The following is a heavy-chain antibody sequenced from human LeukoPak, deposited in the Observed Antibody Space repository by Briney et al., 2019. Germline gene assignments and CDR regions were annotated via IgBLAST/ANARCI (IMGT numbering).Heavy chain of an antibody. J-gene: IGHJ5*02. CDR3: ARDYDFWSGYPTGDWFDP. CDR1: GYTFTSYG. V-gene: IGHV1-18*01. CDR2: ISAYNGNT. D-gene: IGHD3-3*01. Sequence: ASVKVSCKASGYTFTSYGISWVRQAPGQGLEWMGWISAYNGNTNYAQKLQGRVTMTTDTSTSTAYMELRSLRSDGTAVYYCARDYDFWSGYPTGDWFDPWGQGTLVTVSS.